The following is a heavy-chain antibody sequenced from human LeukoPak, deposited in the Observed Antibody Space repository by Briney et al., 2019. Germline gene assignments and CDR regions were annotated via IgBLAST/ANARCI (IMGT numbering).Heavy chain of an antibody. V-gene: IGHV4-61*02. J-gene: IGHJ3*02. CDR3: ARLAYCGGDCYSNAFDI. D-gene: IGHD2-21*01. CDR2: IYTSGST. Sequence: SQTLSLTCTVSGGSISSGSYYWSWIRPPAGKGLVWIGRIYTSGSTNYNPSLKSRVTISVDTSKNQFSLKLSSVTAADTAVYYCARLAYCGGDCYSNAFDIWGQGTMVTVSS. CDR1: GGSISSGSYY.